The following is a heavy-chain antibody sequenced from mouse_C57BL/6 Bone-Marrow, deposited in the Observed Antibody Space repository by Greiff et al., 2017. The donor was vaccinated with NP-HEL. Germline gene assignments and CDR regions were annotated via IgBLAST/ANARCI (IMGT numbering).Heavy chain of an antibody. V-gene: IGHV5-4*03. CDR3: ARVDYYYAYFDY. Sequence: EVKLMESGGGLVKPGGSLKLSCAASGFTFSSYAMSWVRQTPEKRLEWVATISDGGSYTYYPDNVKGRFTISRDNAKNNLYLQMSHLKSEDTAMYYCARVDYYYAYFDYWGKGTTLTVSS. D-gene: IGHD1-1*01. CDR1: GFTFSSYA. CDR2: ISDGGSYT. J-gene: IGHJ2*01.